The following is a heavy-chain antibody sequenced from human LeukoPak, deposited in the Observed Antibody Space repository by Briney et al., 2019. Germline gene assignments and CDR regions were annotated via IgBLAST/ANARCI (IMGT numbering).Heavy chain of an antibody. J-gene: IGHJ4*02. CDR2: ISGSGGST. D-gene: IGHD2-2*01. V-gene: IGHV3-23*01. Sequence: GGSLRLSCAASGFTFSSYAMSWVRQAPGKGLEWVSAISGSGGSTYYADSVKGRFTVSRDNSKNTLYLQMNSLRAEDTAVYYCQKGVEQLPALYYFDDWGQRTLVTVSS. CDR1: GFTFSSYA. CDR3: QKGVEQLPALYYFDD.